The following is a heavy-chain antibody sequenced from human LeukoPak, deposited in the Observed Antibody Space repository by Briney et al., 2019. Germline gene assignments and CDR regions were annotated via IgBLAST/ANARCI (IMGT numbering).Heavy chain of an antibody. D-gene: IGHD6-13*01. J-gene: IGHJ3*02. V-gene: IGHV3-30*03. CDR2: ISYDGSNK. CDR3: ASEGIAAAADI. Sequence: VVPLRLSCAASGFTFSSYGMQGFRQAPGKGLEWVAVISYDGSNKYYAASVKGRFTISRDNSKNTLYLQMSSLRTEDTAMYYCASEGIAAAADIWGQGTMVTVSS. CDR1: GFTFSSYG.